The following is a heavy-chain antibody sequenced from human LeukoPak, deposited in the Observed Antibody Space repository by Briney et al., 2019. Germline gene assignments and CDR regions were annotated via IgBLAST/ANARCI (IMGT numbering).Heavy chain of an antibody. CDR2: INSDGSST. J-gene: IGHJ4*02. CDR1: GFTFSSYW. V-gene: IGHV3-74*01. D-gene: IGHD2-21*02. Sequence: GGSLRLSCAASGFTFSSYWMHWVRQAPGKGLVWVSRINSDGSSTSYADSVKGRFTISRDNSKNTLYLQMNSLRAEDTAVYYCARVPWGDFYFDYWGQGTLVTVSS. CDR3: ARVPWGDFYFDY.